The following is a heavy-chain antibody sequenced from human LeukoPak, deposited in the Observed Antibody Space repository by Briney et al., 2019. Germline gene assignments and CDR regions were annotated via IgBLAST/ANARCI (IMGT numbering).Heavy chain of an antibody. Sequence: GGSLRLSCAASGFTFSSYWMSWVRQAPGKGLEWVANIKRDGSEKYYVDSVKGRLTISRDNAENSLYLQMNSLRAEDTAVYYCARARDYGSGKANAFDIWGQGTMVTVSS. D-gene: IGHD3-10*01. J-gene: IGHJ3*02. CDR3: ARARDYGSGKANAFDI. V-gene: IGHV3-7*05. CDR2: IKRDGSEK. CDR1: GFTFSSYW.